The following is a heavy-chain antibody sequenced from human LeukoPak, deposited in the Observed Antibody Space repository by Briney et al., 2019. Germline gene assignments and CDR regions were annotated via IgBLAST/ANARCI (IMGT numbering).Heavy chain of an antibody. J-gene: IGHJ3*02. CDR1: GYSINSAYY. D-gene: IGHD3-22*01. V-gene: IGHV4-38-2*02. CDR2: MYHSGST. Sequence: KTSETLSLTCTVSGYSINSAYYWGWIRQPPGKGLEWIGSMYHSGSTYYNPSLQSRVTISVDTSKNQFSLKLSSVTAADTAVYYCASLTTAEAFDIWGQGTMVTVSS. CDR3: ASLTTAEAFDI.